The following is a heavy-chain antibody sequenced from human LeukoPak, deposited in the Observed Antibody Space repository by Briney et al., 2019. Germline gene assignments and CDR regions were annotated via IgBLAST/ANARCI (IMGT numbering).Heavy chain of an antibody. CDR1: GFTFSSYE. CDR2: ISSSGSTI. V-gene: IGHV3-48*03. D-gene: IGHD3-16*01. J-gene: IGHJ6*03. Sequence: GGSLRLSCAASGFTFSSYEMNWVRQAPGKGLEWVSYISSSGSTIYYADSVKGRFTISRDNAENSLYLQMNSLRAEDTAVYYCARGSWRRFMITFGGVYQGHMDVWGKGTTVTISS. CDR3: ARGSWRRFMITFGGVYQGHMDV.